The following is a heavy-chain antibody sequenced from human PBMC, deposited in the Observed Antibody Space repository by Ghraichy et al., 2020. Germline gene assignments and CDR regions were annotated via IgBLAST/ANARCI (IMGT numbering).Heavy chain of an antibody. D-gene: IGHD3-22*01. CDR2: IYPTNSKT. V-gene: IGHV5-51*01. J-gene: IGHJ6*02. Sequence: GGSLRLSCKGSGDSFTDYWIGWVRQMPGKGLEWRGIIYPTNSKTIYGPSFQGQVTISADKSISTAYLQWSSLKASDTAMYYCARLLAYYDRGNYFGLSCMDVWGQGTTVTVSS. CDR3: ARLLAYYDRGNYFGLSCMDV. CDR1: GDSFTDYW.